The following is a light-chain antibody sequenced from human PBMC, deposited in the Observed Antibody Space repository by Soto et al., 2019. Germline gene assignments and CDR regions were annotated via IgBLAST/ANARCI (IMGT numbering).Light chain of an antibody. Sequence: DIQMTQSPSSLSASVGDRVTITCRASQSITDYLNWYQQKPGKAPKLLIDAASSLQSGVPSRFSASGSGTDFTLTISRLQPEDFATYFCQQTYITPFTFGQGTRLEIK. CDR1: QSITDY. CDR2: AAS. V-gene: IGKV1-39*01. J-gene: IGKJ5*01. CDR3: QQTYITPFT.